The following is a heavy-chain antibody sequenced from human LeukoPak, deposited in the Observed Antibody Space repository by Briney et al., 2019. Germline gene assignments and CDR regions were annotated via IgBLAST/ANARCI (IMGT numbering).Heavy chain of an antibody. V-gene: IGHV1-2*02. Sequence: ASVKVSFTASGYTFTDYYLHWVRQAPGQGHEWMGWINPNSGGTIYAQKFQGRVTMTRDTSISTAYMELSRLRSDDTAVYYCARSDYLNWFDPWGQGTLVTVSS. CDR2: INPNSGGT. CDR1: GYTFTDYY. D-gene: IGHD3-16*01. J-gene: IGHJ5*02. CDR3: ARSDYLNWFDP.